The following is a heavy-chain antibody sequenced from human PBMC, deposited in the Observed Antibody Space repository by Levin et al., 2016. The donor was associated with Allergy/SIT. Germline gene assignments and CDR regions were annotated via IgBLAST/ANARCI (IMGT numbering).Heavy chain of an antibody. V-gene: IGHV3-49*03. Sequence: GESLKISCTASGLTFGDYAMSWFRQAPGKGLEWVGFIRSKAYGGTTEYAASVKGRFTISRDDSKSIAYLQMNSLKTEDTAVYYCTRDRSLPVVVAAPSDLTTKKTKHQNYYYGMDVWGQGTTVTVSS. D-gene: IGHD2-15*01. CDR3: TRDRSLPVVVAAPSDLTTKKTKHQNYYYGMDV. J-gene: IGHJ6*02. CDR1: GLTFGDYA. CDR2: IRSKAYGGTT.